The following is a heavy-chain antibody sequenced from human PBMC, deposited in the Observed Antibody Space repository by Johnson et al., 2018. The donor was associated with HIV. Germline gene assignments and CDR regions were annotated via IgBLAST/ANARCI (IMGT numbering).Heavy chain of an antibody. CDR2: IRYDGSNK. Sequence: QVQVVESGGGVVQPGRSLRLSCAASGFTFSSYGMHWVRQAPGKGLEWVAFIRYDGSNKYYADSVKGRFTISRDNSKNTLYLQMNSLRAEDTAVYYCAKDSRYSYGPDAFDIWGQGTMVTVSS. J-gene: IGHJ3*02. CDR3: AKDSRYSYGPDAFDI. V-gene: IGHV3-30*02. D-gene: IGHD5-18*01. CDR1: GFTFSSYG.